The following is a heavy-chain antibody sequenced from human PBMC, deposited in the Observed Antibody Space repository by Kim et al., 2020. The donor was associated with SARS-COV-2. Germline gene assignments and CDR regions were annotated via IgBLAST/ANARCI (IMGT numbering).Heavy chain of an antibody. Sequence: SETLSLTCAVYGGSFSGYYWSWIRQPPGKGLEWIGEINHSGSTNYNPSLKSRVTISVDTSKNQFSLKLSSVTAADTAVYYCARAVLRRGYSYARTGAGGLDYWGQGTLVTVSS. CDR2: INHSGST. V-gene: IGHV4-34*01. CDR3: ARAVLRRGYSYARTGAGGLDY. J-gene: IGHJ4*02. D-gene: IGHD5-18*01. CDR1: GGSFSGYY.